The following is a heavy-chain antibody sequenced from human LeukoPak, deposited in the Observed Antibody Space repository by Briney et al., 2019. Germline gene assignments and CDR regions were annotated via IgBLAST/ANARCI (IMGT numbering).Heavy chain of an antibody. V-gene: IGHV4-34*01. J-gene: IGHJ4*02. CDR2: INHSGST. CDR3: ARAHACYLGCNFDY. D-gene: IGHD2-15*01. Sequence: MTSETLSLTCAVYGGSFSGYYWSWIRQPPGKGLEWIGEINHSGSTNYNPSLKSRVTISVDTSKNQSSLKLSSVTAADTAVYYCARAHACYLGCNFDYWGQGTLVTVSS. CDR1: GGSFSGYY.